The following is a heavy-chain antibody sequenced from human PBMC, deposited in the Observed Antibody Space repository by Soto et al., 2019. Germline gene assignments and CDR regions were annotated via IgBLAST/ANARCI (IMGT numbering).Heavy chain of an antibody. J-gene: IGHJ5*02. V-gene: IGHV4-4*07. D-gene: IGHD7-27*01. CDR1: GGSISSYY. CDR2: IYTGGST. CDR3: ARYRERLTDWFDP. Sequence: SETLSLTCTVSGGSISSYYWSWIRQPAGKGLEWIGRIYTGGSTNYNPSLRSRVTISVDTSKNQFSLKLSSVTAADTAVYYCARYRERLTDWFDPWGQGTLVTVSS.